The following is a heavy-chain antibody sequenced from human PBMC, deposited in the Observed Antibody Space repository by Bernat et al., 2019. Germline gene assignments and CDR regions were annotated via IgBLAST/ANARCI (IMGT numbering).Heavy chain of an antibody. CDR1: GFTFSRYA. J-gene: IGHJ4*02. CDR3: ARNLQQWVVGMYYFDY. Sequence: QVQLVESGGGVVQPGRSLRLSCAASGFTFSRYAIHWVRQAPGKGLAWVAVISYDGSNKYYADSVKGRFTISRDNSKNTLYLQMNSLRAEDTAVYYCARNLQQWVVGMYYFDYWGQGTLVTVSS. CDR2: ISYDGSNK. V-gene: IGHV3-30-3*01. D-gene: IGHD6-19*01.